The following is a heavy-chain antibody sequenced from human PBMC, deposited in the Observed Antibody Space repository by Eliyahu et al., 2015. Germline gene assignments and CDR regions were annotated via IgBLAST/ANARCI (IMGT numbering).Heavy chain of an antibody. J-gene: IGHJ5*02. CDR2: INHRGST. D-gene: IGHD5-18*01. CDR3: ARGAIRAMVTRAVLGFDP. CDR1: GGSFSGYY. V-gene: IGHV4-34*01. Sequence: QVQLQQWGAGLLKPSETLSLTCAVYGGSFSGYYRSWIRXPPGKGLEWXGEINHRGSTNYNPSLKSRXTISVDTSKNQFSLKLSSVTAADTAVYYCARGAIRAMVTRAVLGFDPWGQGTLVTVSS.